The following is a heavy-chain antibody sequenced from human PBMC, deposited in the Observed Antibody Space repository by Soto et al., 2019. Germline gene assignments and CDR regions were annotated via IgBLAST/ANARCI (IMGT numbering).Heavy chain of an antibody. V-gene: IGHV4-39*01. CDR2: IYYSGST. J-gene: IGHJ4*02. Sequence: SETLSLTCTVSGGSISSSSYYWGWIRQPPGKGLEWIGSIYYSGSTYYNPSLKSRVTISVDTSKNQFSLKLSSVTAADTAVYYCARRWGVFTVQYSGSYSDYWGQGTLVTVSS. CDR1: GGSISSSSYY. D-gene: IGHD1-26*01. CDR3: ARRWGVFTVQYSGSYSDY.